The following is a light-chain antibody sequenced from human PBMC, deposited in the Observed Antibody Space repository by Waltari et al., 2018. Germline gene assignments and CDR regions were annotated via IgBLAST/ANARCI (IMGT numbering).Light chain of an antibody. Sequence: QPALTQPASVSGFPGQSITIPCSGTSSDIGGYNYVSWYQQYPGKAPKLMIYDVNNRPSGVSSRFSGSKAGNAASLTISGLQTEDEAIYYCSSYTSSRTPVIGGGTKVTVL. CDR2: DVN. J-gene: IGLJ2*01. CDR1: SSDIGGYNY. CDR3: SSYTSSRTPV. V-gene: IGLV2-14*03.